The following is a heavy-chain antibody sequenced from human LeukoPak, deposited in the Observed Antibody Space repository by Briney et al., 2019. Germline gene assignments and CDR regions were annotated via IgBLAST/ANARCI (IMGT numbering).Heavy chain of an antibody. CDR2: ILYDGSNK. CDR3: TRDGDTSGYSD. J-gene: IGHJ4*02. D-gene: IGHD5-12*01. CDR1: GLTFSNYA. Sequence: GRSLRLSCAASGLTFSNYAMYWVRQAPGKGLEWVAVILYDGSNKYYADSVKGRFTISRDNSKNTLYLQMNSLRAEDTAVYYCTRDGDTSGYSDWGQGTLVTVSS. V-gene: IGHV3-30-3*01.